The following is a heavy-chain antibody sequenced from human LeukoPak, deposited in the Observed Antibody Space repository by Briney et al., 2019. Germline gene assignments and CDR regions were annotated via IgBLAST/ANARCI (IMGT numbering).Heavy chain of an antibody. V-gene: IGHV3-9*01. J-gene: IGHJ6*02. CDR1: GFTFDDYA. CDR3: AKGKAGYYYYGMDV. CDR2: ISWNSGSI. Sequence: PGGSLRLSCAASGFTFDDYAMHWVRQAPGKGLEWVSGISWNSGSIGYADSVKGRFTISRDNAKNSLYLQMNSLRAGDTALYYCAKGKAGYYYYGMDVWGQGTTVTVSS. D-gene: IGHD6-19*01.